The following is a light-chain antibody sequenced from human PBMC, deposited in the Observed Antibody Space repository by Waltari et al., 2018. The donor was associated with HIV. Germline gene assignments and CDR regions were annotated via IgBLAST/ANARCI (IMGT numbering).Light chain of an antibody. CDR3: QQYGSSPLFI. Sequence: EIVLTQSPGTLSLSPGERATLSCRASQTVGSNYLAWYQQKPGQAPRLLIYGAASRATGIPDRFSGSGSGTDFTLTISRLGPEDFAVYYCQQYGSSPLFIFGPGTKVDI. CDR2: GAA. J-gene: IGKJ3*01. V-gene: IGKV3-20*01. CDR1: QTVGSNY.